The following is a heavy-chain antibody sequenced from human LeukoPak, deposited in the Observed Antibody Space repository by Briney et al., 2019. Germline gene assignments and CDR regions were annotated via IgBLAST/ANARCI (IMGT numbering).Heavy chain of an antibody. V-gene: IGHV1-18*04. CDR3: AREPTVFPNWFDP. CDR1: GYTFTGYF. Sequence: ASVKVSCKASGYTFTGYFIHWVRQAPGQGLEWMGWISAYNGNTNYAQKLQGRVTMTTDTSTSTAYMELRSLRSDDTAVYYCAREPTVFPNWFDPWGQGTLVTVSS. D-gene: IGHD3-9*01. J-gene: IGHJ5*02. CDR2: ISAYNGNT.